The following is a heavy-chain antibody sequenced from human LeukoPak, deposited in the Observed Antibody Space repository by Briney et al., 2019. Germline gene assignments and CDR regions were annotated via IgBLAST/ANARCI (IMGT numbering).Heavy chain of an antibody. CDR3: AREGGRYGDAGDY. V-gene: IGHV1-69*13. CDR1: GGTFSSYA. Sequence: SVRVSCKASGGTFSSYAISWVRQAPGQGLEWMGGTIPIFGTANYAQKFQGRVTITADESTSTAYMELSSLRSEDTAVYYCAREGGRYGDAGDYWGQGTLVTVSS. CDR2: TIPIFGTA. D-gene: IGHD4-17*01. J-gene: IGHJ4*02.